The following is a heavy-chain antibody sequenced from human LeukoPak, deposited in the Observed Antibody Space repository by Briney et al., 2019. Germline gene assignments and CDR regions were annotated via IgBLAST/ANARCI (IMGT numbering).Heavy chain of an antibody. Sequence: ASVKVSCKASGNTFTSYYMHWVRQAPGQGLEWMGIINPSGGSTSYAQKFQGRVTMTRDTSTSTVYMELSSLRSEDTAVYYCARVVRLGVLRYFDPPYYFDYWGQGTLVTVSS. J-gene: IGHJ4*02. CDR3: ARVVRLGVLRYFDPPYYFDY. V-gene: IGHV1-46*01. CDR2: INPSGGST. D-gene: IGHD3-9*01. CDR1: GNTFTSYY.